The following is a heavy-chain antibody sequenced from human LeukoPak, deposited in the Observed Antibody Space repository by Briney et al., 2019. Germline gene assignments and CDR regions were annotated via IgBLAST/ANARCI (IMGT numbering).Heavy chain of an antibody. CDR3: ARAGYCSGGSCSGPSWFDP. CDR1: GFTFSSYA. D-gene: IGHD2-15*01. Sequence: GRSLRLSCAASGFTFSSYAMHWVRQAPGKGLEWVAVISYDGSNKYYADSVKGRFTISRDNSKNTLYLQMNSLRAEDTAVYYCARAGYCSGGSCSGPSWFDPWGQEPWSPSPQ. CDR2: ISYDGSNK. J-gene: IGHJ5*02. V-gene: IGHV3-30-3*01.